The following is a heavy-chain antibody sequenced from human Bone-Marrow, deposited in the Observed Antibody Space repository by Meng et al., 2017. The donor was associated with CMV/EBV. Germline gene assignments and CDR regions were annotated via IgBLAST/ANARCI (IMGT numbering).Heavy chain of an antibody. J-gene: IGHJ6*02. D-gene: IGHD1-26*01. Sequence: GSLCLTCAASGFTFDDYGMGWVRQAPGKGLEWVSGINCDGGRTGYADSVKGRFTISRDKVKDSLYLEMNSLRAEDTALYYWARGATLLGATTILYGMDVWGQGTTVTVSS. CDR2: INCDGGRT. CDR1: GFTFDDYG. CDR3: ARGATLLGATTILYGMDV. V-gene: IGHV3-20*04.